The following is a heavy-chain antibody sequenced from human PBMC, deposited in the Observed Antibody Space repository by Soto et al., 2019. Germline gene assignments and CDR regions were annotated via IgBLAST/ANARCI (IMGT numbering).Heavy chain of an antibody. J-gene: IGHJ6*02. CDR3: AREGSWYGYYGMDV. CDR2: TYYRSKWYN. Sequence: PSQTLSLTCAISGESVSSNRSAWDWIRQSPSRGLEGLGMTYYRSKWYNDYAVSVKSPITINPDTSKNQFSLQLNSVTPEDTAVYYCAREGSWYGYYGMDVWGQGTTVNVS. V-gene: IGHV6-1*01. D-gene: IGHD6-13*01. CDR1: GESVSSNRSA.